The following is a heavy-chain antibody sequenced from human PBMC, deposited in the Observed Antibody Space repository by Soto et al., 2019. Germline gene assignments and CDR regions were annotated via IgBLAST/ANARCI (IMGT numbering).Heavy chain of an antibody. V-gene: IGHV1-3*01. D-gene: IGHD6-6*01. CDR1: GYTFTGYA. J-gene: IGHJ6*02. CDR3: ARDRPTSSIRARDYYYAMDV. CDR2: INAGNGNT. Sequence: ASVKVSCKASGYTFTGYAMHWVRQAPGQRLEWMGWINAGNGNTNYAQKLQGRVTMTTDTSTTTAYMELRSLRSDDTAVYYCARDRPTSSIRARDYYYAMDVWGQGTTVTVSS.